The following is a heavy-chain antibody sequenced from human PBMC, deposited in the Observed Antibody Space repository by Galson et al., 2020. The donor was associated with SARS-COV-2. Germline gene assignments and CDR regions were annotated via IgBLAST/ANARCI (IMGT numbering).Heavy chain of an antibody. Sequence: GGSLRLSCAASGLTFSNYAMSWVRQAPGKGLEWVSGISGSGRTTSYADSVKGRFTISRDNSKNTLYLQINTLRAEDTAVDYCANRNEYDNGNYYLYYFDYWGQGTLVTVGS. CDR3: ANRNEYDNGNYYLYYFDY. J-gene: IGHJ4*01. V-gene: IGHV3-23*01. CDR1: GLTFSNYA. CDR2: ISGSGRTT. D-gene: IGHD3-10*01.